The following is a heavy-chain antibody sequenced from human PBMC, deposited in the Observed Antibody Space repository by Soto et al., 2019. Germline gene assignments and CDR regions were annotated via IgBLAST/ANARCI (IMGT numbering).Heavy chain of an antibody. D-gene: IGHD3-22*01. CDR2: IKEDGSEK. CDR3: ARYYDGSGNSDAFDI. J-gene: IGHJ3*02. V-gene: IGHV3-7*03. CDR1: GFTFSSYW. Sequence: GGSLRLSCEASGFTFSSYWMTWVRQAPGKGLEWVTNIKEDGSEKYYVDSVKGRFTISRDNAKNSLYLEMNSLRAEDTAIYYCARYYDGSGNSDAFDIWGQGTMVTVS.